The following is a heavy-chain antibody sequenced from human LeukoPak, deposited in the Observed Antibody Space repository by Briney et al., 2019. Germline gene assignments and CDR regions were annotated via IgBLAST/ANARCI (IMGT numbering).Heavy chain of an antibody. CDR2: IIPIFGTA. CDR3: ARDRGTGGGLDAFDI. D-gene: IGHD7-27*01. J-gene: IGHJ3*02. V-gene: IGHV1-69*01. CDR1: GGTFSSYA. Sequence: SVKVSCKASGGTFSSYAISWVRQAPGQGLEWMGGIIPIFGTASYAQKFQGRVTITADESTSTAYMELSSLRSEDTAVYYCARDRGTGGGLDAFDIWGQGTMVTVSS.